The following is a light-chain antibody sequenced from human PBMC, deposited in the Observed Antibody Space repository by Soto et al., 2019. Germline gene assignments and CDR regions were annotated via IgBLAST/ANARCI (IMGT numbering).Light chain of an antibody. CDR2: GAS. CDR1: QSVSSSF. V-gene: IGKV3-20*01. J-gene: IGKJ2*01. Sequence: EIVLTQSPGTLSLSPGERATLSCRASQSVSSSFFAWYQQKPGQAPRLLIYGASSRATGIPDRFSGSGSGTDFTLTISRLEPEDFAEYYCQQYGSSLYTFGQGTKLEIK. CDR3: QQYGSSLYT.